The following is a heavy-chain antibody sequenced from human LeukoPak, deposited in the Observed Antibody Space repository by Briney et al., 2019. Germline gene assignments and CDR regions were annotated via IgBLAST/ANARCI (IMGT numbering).Heavy chain of an antibody. J-gene: IGHJ4*02. CDR1: AFTFSSYA. V-gene: IGHV3-23*01. Sequence: PAGSLTLSCAASAFTFSSYAMSWVRQAPGKGLEWVSAISGSGGSTYYTDSVKGRFTISRANSKNTLYLQMNSLRAEDTAVYYCAKDPRRSGGVIVTFDYWGQGTLVTVSS. CDR3: AKDPRRSGGVIVTFDY. D-gene: IGHD3-16*02. CDR2: ISGSGGST.